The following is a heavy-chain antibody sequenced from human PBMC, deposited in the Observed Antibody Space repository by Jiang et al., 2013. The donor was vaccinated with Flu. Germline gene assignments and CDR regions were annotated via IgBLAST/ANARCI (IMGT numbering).Heavy chain of an antibody. CDR1: GGSISTYY. D-gene: IGHD5-24*01. J-gene: IGHJ6*02. Sequence: LLKPSETLSLTCTVSGGSISTYYWSWIRQPPGKGLEWIGYIYHSGSTNYNPSLKSRVTISVDTSKNQFSLKLSSVTAADTAVYYCARDIRNFRRDGYNFYYYGMDVWGQGDHGHRLL. CDR3: ARDIRNFRRDGYNFYYYGMDV. V-gene: IGHV4-59*01. CDR2: IYHSGST.